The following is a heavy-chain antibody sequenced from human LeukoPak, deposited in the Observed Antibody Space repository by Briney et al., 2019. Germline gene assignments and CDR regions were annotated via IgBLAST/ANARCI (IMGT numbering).Heavy chain of an antibody. CDR2: ISYDGSNK. D-gene: IGHD4-11*01. Sequence: GGSLRLSCAASGFTFSSYGMHWVRQAPGKGLEWVAVISYDGSNKYYADSVKGRFTISRDNSKNTLYLQMNSLRAEGTAVYYCAKDRGMTTVTTEMGTRIDYGMDVWGQGTTVTVSS. CDR3: AKDRGMTTVTTEMGTRIDYGMDV. CDR1: GFTFSSYG. J-gene: IGHJ6*02. V-gene: IGHV3-30*18.